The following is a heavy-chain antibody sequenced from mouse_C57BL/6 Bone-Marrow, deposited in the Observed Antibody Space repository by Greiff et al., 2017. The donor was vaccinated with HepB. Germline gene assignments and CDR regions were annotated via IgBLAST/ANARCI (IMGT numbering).Heavy chain of an antibody. CDR3: ARDRGLLPYAMDY. CDR1: GFTFSSYA. J-gene: IGHJ4*01. D-gene: IGHD2-3*01. CDR2: ISDGGSYT. Sequence: EVKVVESGGGLVKPGGSLKLSCAASGFTFSSYAMSWVRQTPEKRLEWVATISDGGSYTYYPDNVKGRFTISRDNAKNNLYLQMSHLKSEDTAMYYCARDRGLLPYAMDYWGQGTSVTVSS. V-gene: IGHV5-4*01.